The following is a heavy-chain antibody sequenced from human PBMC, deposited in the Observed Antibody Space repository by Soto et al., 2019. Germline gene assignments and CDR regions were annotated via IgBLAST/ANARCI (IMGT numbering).Heavy chain of an antibody. CDR3: ARERESYDYVWGRPRWGFDY. J-gene: IGHJ4*02. Sequence: QVQLVESGGGVVQPGRSLRLSCAASGFTFSSYGMHWVRQAPGKGLEWVAVIWYDGSNKYYADSVKGRFTISRDNSKNTLYLQMNSLGAEDTAVYYCARERESYDYVWGRPRWGFDYWGQGTLVTVSS. CDR2: IWYDGSNK. D-gene: IGHD3-16*01. CDR1: GFTFSSYG. V-gene: IGHV3-33*01.